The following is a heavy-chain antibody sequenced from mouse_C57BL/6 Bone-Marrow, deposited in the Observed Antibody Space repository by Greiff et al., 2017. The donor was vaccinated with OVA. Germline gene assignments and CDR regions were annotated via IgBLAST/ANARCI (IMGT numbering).Heavy chain of an antibody. CDR2: IHPNSGST. Sequence: QVQLQQPGAELVKPGASVKLSCKASGYTFTSYWMHWVKQRPGQGLEWIGMIHPNSGSTNYNEKFKSKATLTVDKSSSTAYMQLSSLTSEDSAVYDCARYYYGHWYFDVWGTGTTVTVSS. D-gene: IGHD1-1*01. CDR3: ARYYYGHWYFDV. J-gene: IGHJ1*03. V-gene: IGHV1-64*01. CDR1: GYTFTSYW.